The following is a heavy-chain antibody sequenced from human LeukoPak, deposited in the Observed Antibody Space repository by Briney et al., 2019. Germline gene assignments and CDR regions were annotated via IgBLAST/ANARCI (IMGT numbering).Heavy chain of an antibody. D-gene: IGHD2-2*01. CDR1: GGSISSGSYY. V-gene: IGHV4-61*02. CDR3: TAVYYYYYYMDV. J-gene: IGHJ6*03. CDR2: IYTSGST. Sequence: SQTLSLTCSVSGGSISSGSYYWSWIRQPAGKGLEWIGRIYTSGSTNYNPSLKSRVTISVDTSKNQFSLKLSSVTAADTAVYYCTAVYYYYYYMDVWGKGTTVTVSS.